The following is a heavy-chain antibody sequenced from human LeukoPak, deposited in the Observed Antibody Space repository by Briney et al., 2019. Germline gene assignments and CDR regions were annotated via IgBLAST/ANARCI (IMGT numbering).Heavy chain of an antibody. Sequence: SETLSLTCAVYGGSFSGYYWSWIRQPPGKGLEWIGEINHSGSTNYNPSLKSRVTISVDTSKNQFSLKLSSVTAADTAVYYCARVRGRYYYDSSGYPAYYFDYWGQGTLVTVSS. D-gene: IGHD3-22*01. V-gene: IGHV4-34*01. CDR3: ARVRGRYYYDSSGYPAYYFDY. J-gene: IGHJ4*02. CDR2: INHSGST. CDR1: GGSFSGYY.